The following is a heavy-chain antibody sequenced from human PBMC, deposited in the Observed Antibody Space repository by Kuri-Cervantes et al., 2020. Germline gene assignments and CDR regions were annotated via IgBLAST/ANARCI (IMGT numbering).Heavy chain of an antibody. J-gene: IGHJ4*02. CDR1: GFTFSSYA. V-gene: IGHV3-30-3*01. Sequence: GGSLRLSCAASGFTFSSYAMHWVRQAPGKGLEWVAVISYDGSNKYYADSVKGRFTISRDNSKNTLYLQMNSLRAEDTAVYYCAREGIGSSSWFLYYWGQGTLVTVSS. CDR3: AREGIGSSSWFLYY. D-gene: IGHD6-13*01. CDR2: ISYDGSNK.